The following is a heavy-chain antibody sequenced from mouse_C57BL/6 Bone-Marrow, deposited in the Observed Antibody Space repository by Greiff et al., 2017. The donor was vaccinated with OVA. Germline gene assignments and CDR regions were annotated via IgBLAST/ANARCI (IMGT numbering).Heavy chain of an antibody. CDR3: AEDSIYYGDY. CDR1: GYSFTSYY. V-gene: IGHV1-66*01. Sequence: QVQLQQSGPELVKPGASVKISCKASGYSFTSYYIHWVKQRPGQGLEWIGWIYPGSGNTKYNEKFKGKATLTADTSSSTAYMQLSSLTSEDSAVYYCAEDSIYYGDYWGQGTTLTVSS. J-gene: IGHJ2*01. CDR2: IYPGSGNT.